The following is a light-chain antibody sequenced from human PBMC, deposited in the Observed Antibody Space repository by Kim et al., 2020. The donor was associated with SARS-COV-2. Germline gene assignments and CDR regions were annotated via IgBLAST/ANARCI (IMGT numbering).Light chain of an antibody. CDR2: GAS. CDR1: QSVSSN. CDR3: QQYNNWGT. V-gene: IGKV3-15*01. J-gene: IGKJ1*01. Sequence: SVSPGERATLSCRASQSVSSNLAWYQQKPGQAPRLLIYGASTRATGIPARFSGSGSGTEFTLTISSLQSEDFAVYYCQQYNNWGTFGQGTKVEIK.